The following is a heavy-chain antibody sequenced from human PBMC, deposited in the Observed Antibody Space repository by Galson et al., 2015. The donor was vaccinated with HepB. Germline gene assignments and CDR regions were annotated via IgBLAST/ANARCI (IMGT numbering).Heavy chain of an antibody. D-gene: IGHD3-9*01. CDR1: GFTFSSYA. CDR2: ISGSGGST. V-gene: IGHV3-23*01. J-gene: IGHJ4*02. Sequence: SLRLSCAASGFTFSSYAMSWVRQAPGKGLEWVSAISGSGGSTYYADSVKGRFTISRDNSKNTLYLQMNSLRAEDTAVYYCAGPGRGRYFDWLLSGDDYVGQVTLVTVSS. CDR3: AGPGRGRYFDWLLSGDDY.